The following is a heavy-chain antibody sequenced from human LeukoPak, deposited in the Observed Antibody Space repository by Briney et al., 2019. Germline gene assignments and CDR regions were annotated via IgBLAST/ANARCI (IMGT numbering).Heavy chain of an antibody. D-gene: IGHD1-26*01. CDR2: ISWNSGSI. V-gene: IGHV3-9*03. CDR3: ASSASGGSYLDY. CDR1: GFTFDDYA. J-gene: IGHJ4*02. Sequence: GGSLRLSCAASGFTFDDYAMHWVRQAPGKGLEWVSGISWNSGSIGYADSVKGRFTISRDNAKNSLYLQMNSLRAEDMALYYCASSASGGSYLDYWGQGTLVTVSS.